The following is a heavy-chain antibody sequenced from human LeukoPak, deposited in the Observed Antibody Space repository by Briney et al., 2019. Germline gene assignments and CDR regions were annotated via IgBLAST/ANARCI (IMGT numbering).Heavy chain of an antibody. CDR1: GFTFSSYG. Sequence: GGPLRLSCAASGFTFSSYGMSWVRQAPGKGLEWVSAISGSGGSTYYVDSVKGRFTISRDYSKNTLYLQMNSLRAEDTAVYYCARNFRTYYYDSSGYTQILNWFDPWGQGTLVTVSS. CDR3: ARNFRTYYYDSSGYTQILNWFDP. CDR2: ISGSGGST. J-gene: IGHJ5*02. D-gene: IGHD3-22*01. V-gene: IGHV3-23*01.